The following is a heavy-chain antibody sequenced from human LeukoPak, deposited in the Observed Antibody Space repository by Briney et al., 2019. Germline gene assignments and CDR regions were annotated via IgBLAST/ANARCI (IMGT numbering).Heavy chain of an antibody. CDR2: IDPRDSDT. V-gene: IGHV5-51*01. CDR3: ARRGSSDAFDI. Sequence: GESLEISCKGSGYSFTSYWLGWVRQMPGKGLEWMGIIDPRDSDTRYSPSFQGQVTISADKSITTAYLQWSSLKASDTAMYYCARRGSSDAFDIWGQGTMVTVSS. J-gene: IGHJ3*02. D-gene: IGHD2-15*01. CDR1: GYSFTSYW.